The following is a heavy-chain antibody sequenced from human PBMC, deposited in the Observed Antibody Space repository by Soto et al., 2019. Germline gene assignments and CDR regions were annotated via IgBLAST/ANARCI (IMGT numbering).Heavy chain of an antibody. CDR3: ARVGCSSTSCYYYYYYYMDV. Sequence: GESLKISCKGSGYSFTSYWIGWVRQMPGKGLEWMGIIYPGDSDTRYSPSFQGQVTISADKSISTAYLKWSSLKASDTAMYYCARVGCSSTSCYYYYYYYMDVWGKGTTVTVSS. D-gene: IGHD2-2*01. CDR1: GYSFTSYW. J-gene: IGHJ6*03. V-gene: IGHV5-51*01. CDR2: IYPGDSDT.